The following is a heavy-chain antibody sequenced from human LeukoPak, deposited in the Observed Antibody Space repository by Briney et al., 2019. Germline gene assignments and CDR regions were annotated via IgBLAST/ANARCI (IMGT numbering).Heavy chain of an antibody. J-gene: IGHJ4*02. CDR1: GFIYNSYD. D-gene: IGHD3-22*01. Sequence: GGSLRLSCAASGFIYNSYDMTWVRQAPGKGLEWVSGTSGSGRSTYYADSVKGRFTISRDNSKNTLYLQMNSLRAEDTAVYYCAKACYDSSGSHFDYWGQGTLVTVSS. CDR2: TSGSGRST. CDR3: AKACYDSSGSHFDY. V-gene: IGHV3-23*01.